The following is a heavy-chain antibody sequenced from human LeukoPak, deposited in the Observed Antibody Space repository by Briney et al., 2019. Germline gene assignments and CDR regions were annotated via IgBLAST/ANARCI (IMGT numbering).Heavy chain of an antibody. CDR2: LNSSGGST. J-gene: IGHJ6*02. CDR1: GYTVTNYY. V-gene: IGHV1-46*01. Sequence: GASVKVSCKASGYTVTNYYLHWVRQAPGQGLEWMGILNSSGGSTSYSQKFQGRATLTRATSTSTVYMELSSLRSEDTAVYYCASVYNYGMDVWGQGTTVIVSS. CDR3: ASVYNYGMDV.